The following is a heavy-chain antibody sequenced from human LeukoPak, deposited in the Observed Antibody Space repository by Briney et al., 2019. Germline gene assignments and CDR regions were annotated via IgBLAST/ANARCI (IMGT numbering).Heavy chain of an antibody. CDR3: AKDFRIGYSAHFDY. CDR1: GFTFRSHA. V-gene: IGHV3-23*01. D-gene: IGHD2-21*01. CDR2: IYENGGTT. J-gene: IGHJ4*02. Sequence: GGSLRLSCVGSGFTFRSHAMSWVRQAPEKGLEFVSGIYENGGTTCYADSVKGRFSISRDNSKNTLYLQMDSLRGEDTAVYYCAKDFRIGYSAHFDYWGQGALVTVSS.